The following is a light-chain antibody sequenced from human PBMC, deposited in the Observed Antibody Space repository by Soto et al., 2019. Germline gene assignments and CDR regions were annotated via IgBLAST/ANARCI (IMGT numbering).Light chain of an antibody. Sequence: QSALTQPASVSGSPGQSITISCTGTSSDVGGYNYVSWYQQHPGKATKLMIYDVSNRPSGVSNRFSGSKSGNTASLTISGLQAENDADYDCSSYTSSSTLVVFGGGTKVTVL. CDR2: DVS. CDR1: SSDVGGYNY. V-gene: IGLV2-14*01. CDR3: SSYTSSSTLVV. J-gene: IGLJ2*01.